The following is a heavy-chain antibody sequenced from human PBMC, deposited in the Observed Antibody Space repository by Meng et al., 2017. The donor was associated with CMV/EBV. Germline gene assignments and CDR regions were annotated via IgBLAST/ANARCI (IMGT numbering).Heavy chain of an antibody. CDR2: ISSSGSTI. CDR1: GFTFSDYY. V-gene: IGHV3-11*04. Sequence: GESLKISCAASGFTFSDYYMSWIRQAPGKGLEWVSYISSSGSTIYYADSVKGRLTISRDNAKNSLYLQMNSLRAEDTAVYYCAREPPGNYIYYYYGMDVWGQGTTVTVSS. D-gene: IGHD4-11*01. J-gene: IGHJ6*02. CDR3: AREPPGNYIYYYYGMDV.